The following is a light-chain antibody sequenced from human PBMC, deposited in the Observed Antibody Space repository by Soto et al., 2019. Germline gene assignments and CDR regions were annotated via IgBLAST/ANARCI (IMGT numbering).Light chain of an antibody. Sequence: DIQMTQSPSSLSASVGDRVTITCRASQSVGSYLSWYQHRPGEAPKLLIYAASSLQSGVPSRFSGSGSGTDFTPTISSLQPEDFATYSCQQNYNAPPTFGQGTQVAIK. CDR3: QQNYNAPPT. CDR2: AAS. V-gene: IGKV1-39*01. CDR1: QSVGSY. J-gene: IGKJ1*01.